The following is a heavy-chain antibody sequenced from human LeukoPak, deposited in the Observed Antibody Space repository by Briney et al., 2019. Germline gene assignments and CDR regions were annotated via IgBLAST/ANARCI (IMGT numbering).Heavy chain of an antibody. D-gene: IGHD3-22*01. V-gene: IGHV3-23*01. CDR2: ISASGGTT. J-gene: IGHJ4*02. CDR3: AKIGYDSSGYYYYFDY. CDR1: GFTFTTYA. Sequence: GGSLRLSCAASGFTFTTYAMSWVRQAPGKGLEWVSAISASGGTTYYTDSVKGRFTISRDNSKNTLYLQMNSLRAEDTAVYYCAKIGYDSSGYYYYFDYWGQGTLVTVSS.